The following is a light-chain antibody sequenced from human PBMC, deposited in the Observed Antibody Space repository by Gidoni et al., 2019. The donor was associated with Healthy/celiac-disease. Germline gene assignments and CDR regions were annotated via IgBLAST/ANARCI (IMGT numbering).Light chain of an antibody. J-gene: IGKJ4*01. V-gene: IGKV3-11*01. CDR1: QSASSY. CDR3: QHRSNWPPG. Sequence: EILLTQSPGTLSLSPGERATLSCRASQSASSYLFWYQQKPGQAPRLLIYDAYNRATGIPARFSGSGSGTDFMLTISSLAQEDVAVYYCQHRSNWPPGFGGGTKVEIK. CDR2: DAY.